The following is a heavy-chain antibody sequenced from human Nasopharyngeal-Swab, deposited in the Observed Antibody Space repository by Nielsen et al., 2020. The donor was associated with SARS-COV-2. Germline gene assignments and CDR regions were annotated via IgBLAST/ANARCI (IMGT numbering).Heavy chain of an antibody. D-gene: IGHD2-2*01. Sequence: GESLKISCAASGSTFSSYAMSWVRQAPGKGLEWVSAISGSGGSTYYADSVKGRFTISRDNSKNTLYLQMNSLRAEDTAVYYCAKGWGDCSSTSCYGPFGAFDIWGQGTMVTVSS. CDR3: AKGWGDCSSTSCYGPFGAFDI. V-gene: IGHV3-23*01. CDR2: ISGSGGST. CDR1: GSTFSSYA. J-gene: IGHJ3*02.